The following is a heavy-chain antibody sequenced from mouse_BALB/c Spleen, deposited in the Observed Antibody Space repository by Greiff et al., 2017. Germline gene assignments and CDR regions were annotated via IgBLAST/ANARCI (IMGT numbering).Heavy chain of an antibody. CDR2: ISYDGSN. CDR3: ARRGHYDSHFDY. CDR1: GYSITSGYY. D-gene: IGHD2-4*01. J-gene: IGHJ2*01. V-gene: IGHV3-6*02. Sequence: DVQLQESGPGLVKPSQSLSLTCSVTGYSITSGYYWNWIRQFPGNKLEWMGYISYDGSNNYNPSLKNRISITRDTSKNQFFLKLNSVTTEDTATYYCARRGHYDSHFDYWGQGTTLTVSS.